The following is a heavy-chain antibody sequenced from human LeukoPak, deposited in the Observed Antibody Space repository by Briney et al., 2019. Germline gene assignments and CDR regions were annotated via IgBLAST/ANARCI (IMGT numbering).Heavy chain of an antibody. CDR2: IIPILGIA. V-gene: IGHV1-69*04. CDR1: GGTFSSYA. J-gene: IGHJ4*02. D-gene: IGHD3-9*01. CDR3: ARELRIGLTGHDGY. Sequence: SVKVSCKASGGTFSSYAISWVRQAPGQGLEWMGRIIPILGIANYAQKFQGRVTITADKSTSTAYMELSSLRSEDTAVYYCARELRIGLTGHDGYWGQGTLVTVSS.